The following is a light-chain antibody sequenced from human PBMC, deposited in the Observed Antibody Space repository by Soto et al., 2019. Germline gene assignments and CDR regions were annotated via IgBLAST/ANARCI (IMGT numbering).Light chain of an antibody. CDR1: QTIGTY. Sequence: IEFTQSPSSLAASLGDRVTITCRASQTIGTYVNWYRQKSGAAPELLIYDASTLQSGVPSRFRGSGSGTEFSLTISSLQPGDSATFYCQQYASYPWTFGRGTKVDIK. CDR3: QQYASYPWT. V-gene: IGKV1-39*01. J-gene: IGKJ1*01. CDR2: DAS.